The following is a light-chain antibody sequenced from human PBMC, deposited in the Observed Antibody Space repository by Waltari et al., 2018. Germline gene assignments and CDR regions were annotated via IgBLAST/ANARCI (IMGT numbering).Light chain of an antibody. V-gene: IGLV3-1*01. CDR1: KLANKN. J-gene: IGLJ2*01. CDR3: QALDRRTVEVV. CDR2: QNN. Sequence: SYDLTPPPSVSVSPGQTASLTCSGDKLANKNVCWYQQKPGQSPVLVIYQNNKRPSGIPERFSASNSGSTATLTMSGVQSTDEADYYCQALDRRTVEVVFGGGTRLAVL.